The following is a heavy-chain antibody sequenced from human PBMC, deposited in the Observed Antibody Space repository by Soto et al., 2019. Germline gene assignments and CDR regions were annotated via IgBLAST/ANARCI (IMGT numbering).Heavy chain of an antibody. J-gene: IGHJ4*02. V-gene: IGHV1-18*01. CDR2: IGPSSGNT. Sequence: ASVKVSCKASGYTFTSYTVSWVRQAPGQGLEGVGWIGPSSGNTDSARNLQGRVTMTTDTSTSTAYMELRSLRSDDTAVYYCARDTGNFFDYWGQGTLVTVSS. CDR1: GYTFTSYT. CDR3: ARDTGNFFDY.